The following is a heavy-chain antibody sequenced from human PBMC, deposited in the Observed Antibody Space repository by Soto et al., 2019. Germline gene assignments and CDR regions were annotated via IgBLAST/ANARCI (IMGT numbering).Heavy chain of an antibody. CDR1: GSTFSSYS. V-gene: IGHV3-21*01. J-gene: IGHJ5*02. CDR3: ARDPIVVVVAANRWFDP. D-gene: IGHD2-15*01. CDR2: ISSSSSYI. Sequence: PGGSLRLSCAASGSTFSSYSMNWVRQAPGKGLEWVPSISSSSSYIYYADSVKGRFTISRDNAKNSLYLQMNSLRAEDTAVYYCARDPIVVVVAANRWFDPWGQGTLVTVSS.